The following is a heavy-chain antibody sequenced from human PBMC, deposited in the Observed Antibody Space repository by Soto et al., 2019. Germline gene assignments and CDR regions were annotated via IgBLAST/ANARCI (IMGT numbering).Heavy chain of an antibody. V-gene: IGHV4-59*12. D-gene: IGHD4-4*01. CDR1: GGSISSYD. Sequence: PSETLSVTSPVAGGSISSYDWSWIRTPPGRGLEWIGYIYHSGSTYYIPSLRSRVAISMDRAKNQFSLHLSSVTAEDTAVYFCARVRYSDNWHGLIDFWGLGTLVNVS. CDR2: IYHSGST. J-gene: IGHJ4*02. CDR3: ARVRYSDNWHGLIDF.